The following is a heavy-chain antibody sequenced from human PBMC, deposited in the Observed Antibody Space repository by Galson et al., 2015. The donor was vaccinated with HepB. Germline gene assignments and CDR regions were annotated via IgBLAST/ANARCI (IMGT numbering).Heavy chain of an antibody. V-gene: IGHV3-23*01. CDR2: ISGSGGST. J-gene: IGHJ4*02. CDR3: AKVSGDIVVVPAAIKRWYFDY. Sequence: SLRLSCAASGFTFSSYAMSWVRQAPGKGLEWVSAISGSGGSTYYADSVKGRFTISRDNSKNTLYLQMNSLRAEDTAVYYCAKVSGDIVVVPAAIKRWYFDYWGQGTLVTVSS. CDR1: GFTFSSYA. D-gene: IGHD2-2*02.